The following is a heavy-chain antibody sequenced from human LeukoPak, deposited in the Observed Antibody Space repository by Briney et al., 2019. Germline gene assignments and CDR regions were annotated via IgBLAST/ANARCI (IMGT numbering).Heavy chain of an antibody. CDR2: INHSGST. V-gene: IGHV4-34*01. CDR3: ARLYIGGYSRSTNYNWFDP. Sequence: SETLSLTCAVSGGSFSGYYWSWIRQPPGKGLDWIGEINHSGSTNYNPSIKSRVTISVDTSKNQFSLNLTSGTAADTAVYYCARLYIGGYSRSTNYNWFDPRGQRTLVTVSS. J-gene: IGHJ5*02. D-gene: IGHD6-13*01. CDR1: GGSFSGYY.